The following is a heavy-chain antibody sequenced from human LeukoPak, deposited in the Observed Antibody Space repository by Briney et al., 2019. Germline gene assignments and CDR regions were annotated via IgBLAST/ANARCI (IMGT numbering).Heavy chain of an antibody. CDR1: GYTLTELS. D-gene: IGHD3-10*01. CDR2: FDPEDGET. CDR3: TRDLGTYTTYASIFFDY. Sequence: ASVKVSCKVSGYTLTELSMHWVRQAPGKGLEWMGGFDPEDGETIYAQKFQGRVTMTEDTSTDTAYMELSSLRSDDTAVFYCTRDLGTYTTYASIFFDYWGQGTLVTVSS. V-gene: IGHV1-24*01. J-gene: IGHJ4*02.